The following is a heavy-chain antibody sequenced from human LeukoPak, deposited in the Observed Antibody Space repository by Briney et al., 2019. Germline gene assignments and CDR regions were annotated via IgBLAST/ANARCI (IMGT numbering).Heavy chain of an antibody. CDR2: IYTSGST. CDR1: GGSISSGSYY. J-gene: IGHJ3*02. CDR3: ATGTTGTAAFDI. Sequence: SETLSLTCTVSGGSISSGSYYWRWIRQPAGKGLEWIGRIYTSGSTNYNPSLKSRVTISVDTSKNQFSLKLSSVTAADTAVYYCATGTTGTAAFDIWGQGTMVTVSS. D-gene: IGHD1-1*01. V-gene: IGHV4-61*02.